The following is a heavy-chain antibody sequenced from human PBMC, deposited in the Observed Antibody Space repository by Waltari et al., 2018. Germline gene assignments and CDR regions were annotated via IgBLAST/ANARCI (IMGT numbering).Heavy chain of an antibody. J-gene: IGHJ4*02. V-gene: IGHV4-38-2*01. CDR1: GYSISSGYY. CDR3: ARASGIVVVSVFDY. CDR2: IYHSGST. D-gene: IGHD3-22*01. Sequence: QVQLQESGPGLVKPSETLSLTCAVSGYSISSGYYWGWFRQPPGKGLEWIGSIYHSGSTYYNPSLKSRVTISVDTSKNQFSLKLSSVTAADTAVYYCARASGIVVVSVFDYWGQGTLVTVSS.